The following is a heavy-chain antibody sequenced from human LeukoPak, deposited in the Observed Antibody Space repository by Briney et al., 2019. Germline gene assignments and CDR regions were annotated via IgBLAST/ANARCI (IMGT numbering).Heavy chain of an antibody. J-gene: IGHJ6*03. V-gene: IGHV4-4*08. CDR1: GGSISSYY. CDR3: AARSRITIFGGRKHYMDV. Sequence: KPSETLSLTCTVSGGSISSYYWSWIRQPPGKGLEWIGRIYTSGSTNYNPSLKSRVTISVDTSKNQFSLKLSSVTAADTAVYYCAARSRITIFGGRKHYMDVWGKGTTVTVSS. CDR2: IYTSGST. D-gene: IGHD3-3*01.